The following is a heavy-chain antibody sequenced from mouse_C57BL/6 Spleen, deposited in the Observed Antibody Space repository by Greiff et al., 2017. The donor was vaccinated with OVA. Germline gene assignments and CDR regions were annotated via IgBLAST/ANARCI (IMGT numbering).Heavy chain of an antibody. CDR3: ARGDYYGSSYDWYFDV. CDR2: ISYSGST. J-gene: IGHJ1*03. V-gene: IGHV3-8*01. Sequence: DVHLVESGPGLAKPSQTLSLTCSVTGYSITSDYWNWIRKFPGNKLEYMGYISYSGSTYYNPSLKSRISITRDTSKNQYYLQLNSVTTEDTATYYCARGDYYGSSYDWYFDVWGTGTTVTVSS. CDR1: GYSITSDY. D-gene: IGHD1-1*01.